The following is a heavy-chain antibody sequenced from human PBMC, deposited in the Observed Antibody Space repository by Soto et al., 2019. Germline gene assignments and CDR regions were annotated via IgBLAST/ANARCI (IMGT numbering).Heavy chain of an antibody. Sequence: QVRLVQSGAEVKKPGASVKVSCKASGYIFTNYYIHWVRQAPGQGLEWMAIINPNGGSTNCAQELEGRITLTRDTSTSTVYMDLSSRTSEDRSLYYCARGIYSGDKGGQGTLVTVSS. J-gene: IGHJ4*02. CDR2: INPNGGST. CDR3: ARGIYSGDK. V-gene: IGHV1-46*04. D-gene: IGHD2-21*01. CDR1: GYIFTNYY.